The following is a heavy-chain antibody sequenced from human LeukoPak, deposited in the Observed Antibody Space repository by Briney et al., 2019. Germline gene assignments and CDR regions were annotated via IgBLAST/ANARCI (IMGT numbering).Heavy chain of an antibody. CDR3: ASSPVATTRSAFDV. D-gene: IGHD4-23*01. V-gene: IGHV3-21*01. Sequence: PGGSLRLSCAASGFTFSTYSMNWVRQAPGKGLEWVSSISSNSRYIYYADSVKGRFTISRDNAQNSLSLQMNTLRAEDTAVYYCASSPVATTRSAFDVWGQGTMVTVSS. CDR1: GFTFSTYS. J-gene: IGHJ3*01. CDR2: ISSNSRYI.